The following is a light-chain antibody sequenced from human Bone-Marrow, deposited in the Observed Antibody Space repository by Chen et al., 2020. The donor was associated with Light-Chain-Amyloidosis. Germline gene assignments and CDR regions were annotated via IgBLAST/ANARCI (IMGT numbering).Light chain of an antibody. CDR3: YSTDISGNVAV. Sequence: SYELTQPPSVSVSPGQTARITRSGDALPKKYAFWYQQKSGQAPVLVIYEDNKRASEFPERFSGSSSGTVATLTSSGAQVEDEAVYHCYSTDISGNVAVFGGGTKPTVL. J-gene: IGLJ3*02. CDR1: ALPKKY. CDR2: EDN. V-gene: IGLV3-10*01.